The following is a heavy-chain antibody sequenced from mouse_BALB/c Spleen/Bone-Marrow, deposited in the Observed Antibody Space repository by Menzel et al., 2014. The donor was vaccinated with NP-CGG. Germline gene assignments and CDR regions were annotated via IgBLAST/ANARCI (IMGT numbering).Heavy chain of an antibody. Sequence: VQLVESGAELMKPGASVKISCKATGYTFSNYWIDWVKQRPGHGLEWIGEILPGSGTANYNEKSKGKATFTADTSSNTAYMQLSSLTSEDSALYYCARASVVPYYFDFWGQGTTLTVSS. CDR3: ARASVVPYYFDF. V-gene: IGHV1-9*01. J-gene: IGHJ2*01. CDR1: GYTFSNYW. D-gene: IGHD1-1*01. CDR2: ILPGSGTA.